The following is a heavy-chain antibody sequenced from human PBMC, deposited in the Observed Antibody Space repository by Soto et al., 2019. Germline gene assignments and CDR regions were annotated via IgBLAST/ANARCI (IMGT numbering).Heavy chain of an antibody. CDR1: GFTFTSSA. Sequence: ASVKVSCKASGFTFTSSAVQWVRQARGQRLEWIGWIVVGSGNTNYAQKFQERVTITRDMSTSTAYMELSSLRSEDTAVYYCAAEVTSSSYYYYGMDVWGQGTTVTVSS. CDR3: AAEVTSSSYYYYGMDV. D-gene: IGHD6-6*01. CDR2: IVVGSGNT. J-gene: IGHJ6*02. V-gene: IGHV1-58*01.